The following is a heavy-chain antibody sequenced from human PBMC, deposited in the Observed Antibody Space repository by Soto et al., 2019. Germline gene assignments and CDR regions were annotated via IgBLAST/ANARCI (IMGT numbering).Heavy chain of an antibody. Sequence: EVQLLESGGGLVQPGGSLRLSCAASGSTFSNYAMSWVRQAPGKGLEWVSAISGGGGTTYYAGSVKGRFTISRDNSKNTLFLQMNSLRAEDTAVYYCAKFFVETGESSGWPWSFHYWGQGTLVTVSS. V-gene: IGHV3-23*01. CDR3: AKFFVETGESSGWPWSFHY. J-gene: IGHJ4*02. CDR1: GSTFSNYA. CDR2: ISGGGGTT. D-gene: IGHD6-25*01.